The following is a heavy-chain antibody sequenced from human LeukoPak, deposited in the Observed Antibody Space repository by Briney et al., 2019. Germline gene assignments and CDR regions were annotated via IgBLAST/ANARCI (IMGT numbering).Heavy chain of an antibody. J-gene: IGHJ4*02. D-gene: IGHD2/OR15-2a*01. V-gene: IGHV3-23*01. Sequence: GGSLRLSCTASGFTFSSYAMTWVRQAPGKGLEWVSSLSRSDGTTKYADSVAGRFTISSDNSKNTLYLQMDSLRAEDTAVYYCAKSFLPFSSKTNYLHFDFWGQGTLVTVSS. CDR1: GFTFSSYA. CDR2: LSRSDGTT. CDR3: AKSFLPFSSKTNYLHFDF.